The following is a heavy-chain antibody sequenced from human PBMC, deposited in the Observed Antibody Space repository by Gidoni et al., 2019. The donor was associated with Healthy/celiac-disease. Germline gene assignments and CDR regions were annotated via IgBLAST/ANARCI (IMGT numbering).Heavy chain of an antibody. CDR1: GFPFSSYS. CDR3: ARDAPRAGMIVVLGYFDL. D-gene: IGHD3-22*01. V-gene: IGHV3-21*01. Sequence: EVQLVESGGGLVKPGGSLRLSCAASGFPFSSYSMNWVRQAPGKGLEWVSSISSSSSYIYYADSVKGRFTISRDNAKNSLYLQMNSLRAEDTAVYYCARDAPRAGMIVVLGYFDLWGRGTLVTVSS. CDR2: ISSSSSYI. J-gene: IGHJ2*01.